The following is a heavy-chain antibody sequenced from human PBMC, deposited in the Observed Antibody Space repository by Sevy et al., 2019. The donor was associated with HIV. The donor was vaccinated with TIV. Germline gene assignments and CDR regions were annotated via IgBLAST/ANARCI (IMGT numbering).Heavy chain of an antibody. J-gene: IGHJ2*01. D-gene: IGHD3-10*01. CDR3: AREGSLRYFDL. CDR1: GFIFSDYY. Sequence: GGSLRLSCAASGFIFSDYYMNWIRQSPGRGLEWVSYFSDRGTTIYYADSVKSRVTISRDNAKNALYLQTNSLRAEDTAVYHWAREGSLRYFDLWGRGTLVTVSS. CDR2: FSDRGTTI. V-gene: IGHV3-11*01.